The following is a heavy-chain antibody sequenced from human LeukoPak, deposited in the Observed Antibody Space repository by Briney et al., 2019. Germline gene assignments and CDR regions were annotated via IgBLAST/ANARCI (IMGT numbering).Heavy chain of an antibody. CDR2: INSDGSGT. V-gene: IGHV3-74*03. CDR1: GFTFSNYW. CDR3: ARVNGLDY. Sequence: PGGSLRLSCAASGFTFSNYWVHWVRQAAGKGLLWVSRINSDGSGTAYADSVKDRFTISRDNAKNTLYLQMNSLRAEDTAVYYCARVNGLDYWGQGTLVTVSS. J-gene: IGHJ4*02. D-gene: IGHD2-8*01.